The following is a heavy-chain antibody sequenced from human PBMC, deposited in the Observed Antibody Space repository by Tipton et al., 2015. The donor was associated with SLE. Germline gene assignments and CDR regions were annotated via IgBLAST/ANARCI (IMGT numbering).Heavy chain of an antibody. D-gene: IGHD3-16*01. Sequence: RSLRLSCAAPGFTFSTYVMHWVRQAPGRGLEWVAVLSSDGSHTNYAVSVKGRFTISRDNSENSLYLQMNSLRADDTAVYYCTDHDRFHIWGQGTTVTVSS. J-gene: IGHJ3*02. CDR1: GFTFSTYV. V-gene: IGHV3-30*04. CDR2: LSSDGSHT. CDR3: TDHDRFHI.